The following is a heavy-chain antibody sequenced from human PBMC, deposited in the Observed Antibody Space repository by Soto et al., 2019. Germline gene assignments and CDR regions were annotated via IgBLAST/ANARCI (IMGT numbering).Heavy chain of an antibody. CDR2: IYPGDSDT. J-gene: IGHJ4*02. Sequence: RGESLKISCKGSGYSFTSYWIGWVRQMPGKGLEWMGIIYPGDSDTRYSPSFQGQVTISADKSISTAYLQWSSLKASDTAMYYCARHVYYDRSGYYGGPFDYWGQGTLVTVSS. V-gene: IGHV5-51*01. D-gene: IGHD3-22*01. CDR1: GYSFTSYW. CDR3: ARHVYYDRSGYYGGPFDY.